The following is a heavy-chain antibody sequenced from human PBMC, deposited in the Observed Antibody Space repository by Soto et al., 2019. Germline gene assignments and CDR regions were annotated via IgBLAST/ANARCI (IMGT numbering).Heavy chain of an antibody. Sequence: SETLSLPCTVSGGYIRNHYWRWIRQPPRKGLEWIGYIYYSGSTNYNPSLKSRVTISVDTSKNQFSLKLSSVTAADTAVYYCARRWGPTFDYWGQGTLVTVSS. CDR2: IYYSGST. J-gene: IGHJ4*02. CDR3: ARRWGPTFDY. D-gene: IGHD1-26*01. CDR1: GGYIRNHY. V-gene: IGHV4-59*11.